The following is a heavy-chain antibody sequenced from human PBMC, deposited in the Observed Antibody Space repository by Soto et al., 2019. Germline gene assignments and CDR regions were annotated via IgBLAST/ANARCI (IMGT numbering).Heavy chain of an antibody. CDR1: GGSVSSSSYY. D-gene: IGHD1-26*01. CDR3: ARPPKSGSFHYYSVDV. V-gene: IGHV4-39*01. Sequence: NPSETLSLTCTVSGGSVSSSSYYWDWIRQPPGKGLEWIGHIYYNGRTYYNPSLKSRVTISVDTSKNQFSLNLNSVTAADTAVYYCARPPKSGSFHYYSVDVWGRGTTVTVSS. J-gene: IGHJ6*02. CDR2: IYYNGRT.